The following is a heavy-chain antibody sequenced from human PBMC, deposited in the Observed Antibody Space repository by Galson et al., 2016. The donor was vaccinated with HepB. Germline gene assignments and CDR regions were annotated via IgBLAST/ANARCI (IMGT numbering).Heavy chain of an antibody. CDR3: AKEVEGKGAFDI. D-gene: IGHD5-24*01. CDR1: GFTFRNYA. CDR2: ISGSGIST. Sequence: SLRLSCAASGFTFRNYAMSWVRQAPGKGLEWVSGISGSGISTYYADSVEGRFTISRDNSKNTVSLQMNSLRVEDTAVYYCAKEVEGKGAFDIWGQGTMVTFPS. J-gene: IGHJ3*02. V-gene: IGHV3-23*01.